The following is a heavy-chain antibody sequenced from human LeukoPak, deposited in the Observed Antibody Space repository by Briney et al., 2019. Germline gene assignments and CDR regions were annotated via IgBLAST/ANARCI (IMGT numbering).Heavy chain of an antibody. J-gene: IGHJ4*02. CDR3: ARVDVYYDSSGYFGLNC. Sequence: PGGSLRLSCAASGFTFSSYWMSWVRQAPGKGLEWVANIKQDGSEKYYVDSVKGRFTISRDNAKNSLYLQMNSLRAEDTAVYYCARVDVYYDSSGYFGLNCWGQGTLVTVSS. CDR1: GFTFSSYW. V-gene: IGHV3-7*01. CDR2: IKQDGSEK. D-gene: IGHD3-22*01.